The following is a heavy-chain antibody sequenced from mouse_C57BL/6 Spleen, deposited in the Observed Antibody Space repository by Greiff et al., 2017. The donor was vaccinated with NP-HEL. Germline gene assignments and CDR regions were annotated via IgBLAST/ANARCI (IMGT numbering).Heavy chain of an antibody. CDR3: ARSHYYGSSHYYAMDY. CDR2: INPNNGGT. V-gene: IGHV1-18*01. Sequence: DVKLVESGPELVKPGASVKIPCKASGYTFTDYNMDWVKQSHGKSLEWIGDINPNNGGTNYNQKFKGKATLTVDKSSSTAYMELRSLTSEDTAVYYSARSHYYGSSHYYAMDYWGQGTSVTVSS. D-gene: IGHD1-1*01. CDR1: GYTFTDYN. J-gene: IGHJ4*01.